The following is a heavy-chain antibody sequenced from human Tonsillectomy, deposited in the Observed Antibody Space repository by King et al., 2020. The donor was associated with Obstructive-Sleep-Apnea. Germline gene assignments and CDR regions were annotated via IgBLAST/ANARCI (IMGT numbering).Heavy chain of an antibody. CDR1: GFTFSSYS. J-gene: IGHJ4*02. V-gene: IGHV3-21*01. CDR3: ARLDVLLWFGEVDY. Sequence: VQLVESGGGLVKPGGSLRLSCAASGFTFSSYSMNWVRQAPGKGLEWVSSISSSSSYIYYADSVKGRFTISRDNAKNSLYLHMNSLRAEDTAVYYCARLDVLLWFGEVDYWGQGPLVTVSS. D-gene: IGHD3-10*01. CDR2: ISSSSSYI.